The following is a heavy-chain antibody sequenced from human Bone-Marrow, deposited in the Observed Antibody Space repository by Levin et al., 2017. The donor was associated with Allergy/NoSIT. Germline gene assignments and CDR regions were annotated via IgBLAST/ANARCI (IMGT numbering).Heavy chain of an antibody. CDR1: GYTFSDYY. Sequence: AASVKVSCKASGYTFSDYYMHLVRQAPGQGLEWMGMINPSGGNTFYAQKFEGRLTMASDTSTTTVYMELSALRSDDPAMYYCARKPRRRGNLDFWGQGTLVTVSS. J-gene: IGHJ4*02. V-gene: IGHV1-46*01. D-gene: IGHD1-14*01. CDR2: INPSGGNT. CDR3: ARKPRRRGNLDF.